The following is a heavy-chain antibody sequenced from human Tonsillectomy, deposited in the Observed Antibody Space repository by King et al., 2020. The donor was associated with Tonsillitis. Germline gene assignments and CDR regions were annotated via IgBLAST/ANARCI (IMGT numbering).Heavy chain of an antibody. Sequence: VQLVESGGGLVQPGGSLRLSCAASGFTFSSYAMSWVRQAPGKGLEWVSVISNSGGNTYYAGSVKGRFTISRDNSKNTLYLQMNSLRAGDTAAYYCAKDGHSSGWYYFDYWGQGTLVTVSS. J-gene: IGHJ4*02. D-gene: IGHD6-19*01. CDR2: ISNSGGNT. CDR1: GFTFSSYA. CDR3: AKDGHSSGWYYFDY. V-gene: IGHV3-23*04.